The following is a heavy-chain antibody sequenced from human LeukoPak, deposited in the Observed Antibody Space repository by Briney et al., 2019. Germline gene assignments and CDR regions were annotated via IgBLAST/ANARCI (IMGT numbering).Heavy chain of an antibody. CDR2: IIPIFGTA. D-gene: IGHD2-2*01. CDR1: GGTFSGYA. V-gene: IGHV1-69*05. J-gene: IGHJ5*02. Sequence: SVKVSCKASGGTFSGYAISWVRQAPGQGLEWMGGIIPIFGTANYAQKFQGRVTITTDESTSTAYMELSSLRSEDTAVYYCARVVVVPAAKVRGWFDPWGQGTLVTVSS. CDR3: ARVVVVPAAKVRGWFDP.